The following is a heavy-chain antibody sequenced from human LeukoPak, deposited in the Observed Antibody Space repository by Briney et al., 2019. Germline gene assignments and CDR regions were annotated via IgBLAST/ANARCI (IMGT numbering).Heavy chain of an antibody. CDR1: GGSISSYY. CDR3: ARVKRYSSSWYYFDY. CDR2: IYYSGST. J-gene: IGHJ4*02. Sequence: SETLSLTCTVSGGSISSYYWSWIRQPPGKGLEWIGYIYYSGSTNYNPSLKSRVTISVDTSKNQFSLKLSSVTAADTAVYYCARVKRYSSSWYYFDYWGQGTLVTVPS. D-gene: IGHD6-13*01. V-gene: IGHV4-59*01.